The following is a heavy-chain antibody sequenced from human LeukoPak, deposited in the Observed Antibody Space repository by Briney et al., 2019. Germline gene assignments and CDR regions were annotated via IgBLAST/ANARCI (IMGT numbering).Heavy chain of an antibody. D-gene: IGHD2-15*01. CDR2: INHSGST. Sequence: SETLSLTCAVYGGSFSGYYWSWIRQPPGKGLEWIGEINHSGSTNYNPSLKSRVTISVDTSKNQFSLKLSSVTAADTAVYYCARDRTGGGRLDYWGQGTLVTVSS. CDR3: ARDRTGGGRLDY. J-gene: IGHJ4*02. CDR1: GGSFSGYY. V-gene: IGHV4-34*09.